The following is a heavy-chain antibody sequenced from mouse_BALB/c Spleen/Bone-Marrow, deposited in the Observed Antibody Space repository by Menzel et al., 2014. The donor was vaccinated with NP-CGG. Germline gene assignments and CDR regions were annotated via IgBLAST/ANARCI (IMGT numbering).Heavy chain of an antibody. V-gene: IGHV1-14*01. D-gene: IGHD2-3*01. CDR2: INPYNDGT. Sequence: VQLKQSGPELVKPGASVKMSCKASGYTFTSYIMHWVKQKPGQGLEWIGYINPYNDGTKYNEKFKGKATLTSDKSSSTAYMEPSSLTSEDSAVYYCARRWLPYAMDYWGQGTSVTVSS. CDR1: GYTFTSYI. J-gene: IGHJ4*01. CDR3: ARRWLPYAMDY.